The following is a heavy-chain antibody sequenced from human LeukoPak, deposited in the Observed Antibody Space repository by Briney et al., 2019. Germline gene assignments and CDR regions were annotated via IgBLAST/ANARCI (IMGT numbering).Heavy chain of an antibody. D-gene: IGHD3-22*01. CDR2: ISGSGGST. Sequence: PGGSLRLSCAASGFTFSSYAMSWVRQAPGKGLEWVSAISGSGGSTYYADSVKGRFTIPRDNSKTTLYLQMNSLRAEDTAVYYCAKTLDYYDSSGYSPWGQGTLVTVSS. J-gene: IGHJ5*02. V-gene: IGHV3-23*01. CDR3: AKTLDYYDSSGYSP. CDR1: GFTFSSYA.